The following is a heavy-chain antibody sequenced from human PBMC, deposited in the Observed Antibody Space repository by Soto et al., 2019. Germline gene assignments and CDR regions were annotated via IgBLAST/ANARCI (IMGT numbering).Heavy chain of an antibody. CDR2: IYYSGST. D-gene: IGHD6-6*01. CDR3: ARGKSARAIGGMDV. V-gene: IGHV4-31*03. CDR1: GGSISSGGYY. J-gene: IGHJ6*02. Sequence: SETLTLTCTVSGGSISSGGYYWSWIRQHPGKGLEWIGYIYYSGSTYYNPSLKSRVTISVDTSKNQFSLKLSSVTAADTAVYYCARGKSARAIGGMDVWGQGTTVTVSS.